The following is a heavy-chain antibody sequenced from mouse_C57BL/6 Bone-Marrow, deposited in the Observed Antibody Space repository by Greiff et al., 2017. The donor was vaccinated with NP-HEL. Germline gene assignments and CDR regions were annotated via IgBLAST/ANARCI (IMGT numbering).Heavy chain of an antibody. CDR1: GYTFTDYE. CDR2: IDPETGGT. Sequence: QVQLQQSGAELVRPGASVTLSCKASGYTFTDYEMHWVKQTPVHGLEWIGAIDPETGGTAYNQKFKGKAILTADKSSSTAYMELRSLTSEDSAVYYCTRGRQLRLPYYFDYWGQGTTLTVSS. V-gene: IGHV1-15*01. D-gene: IGHD3-2*02. CDR3: TRGRQLRLPYYFDY. J-gene: IGHJ2*01.